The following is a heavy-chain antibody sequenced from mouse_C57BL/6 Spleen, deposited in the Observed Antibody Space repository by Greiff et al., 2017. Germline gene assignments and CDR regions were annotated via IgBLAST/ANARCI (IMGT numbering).Heavy chain of an antibody. CDR3: AGGRGWFDY. CDR2: INPGSGGT. CDR1: GYAFTNYL. D-gene: IGHD2-3*01. Sequence: QVQLQQSGAELVRPGTSVKVSCKASGYAFTNYLIEWVKQRPGQGLEWIGVINPGSGGTNYNEKFKGKATLTADQSSSTAYKQLSSLISEDAAVYFCAGGRGWFDYWGQGTTLTVSS. V-gene: IGHV1-54*01. J-gene: IGHJ2*01.